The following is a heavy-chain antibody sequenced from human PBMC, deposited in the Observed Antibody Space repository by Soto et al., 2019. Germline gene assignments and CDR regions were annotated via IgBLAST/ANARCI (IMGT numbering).Heavy chain of an antibody. J-gene: IGHJ4*02. CDR1: GYSFVNWW. V-gene: IGHV5-51*01. D-gene: IGHD3-10*01. CDR3: ARGGAAYGLDY. Sequence: GESLKISCKGSGYSFVNWWIGWVRQMPGKGLEWMGIIYPGDSETRYSPPFQGQVTISHDKSISTAFLQWSSLQASDSAMYYCARGGAAYGLDYWGQGTLVTVSS. CDR2: IYPGDSET.